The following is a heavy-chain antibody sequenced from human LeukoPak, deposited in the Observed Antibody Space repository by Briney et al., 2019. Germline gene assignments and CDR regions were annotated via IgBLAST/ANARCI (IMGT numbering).Heavy chain of an antibody. D-gene: IGHD3-22*01. V-gene: IGHV1-18*01. CDR2: ISAYNGNT. Sequence: LGASVKVSCKASGYTFTSYGISWVRQAPGQGLEWMGWISAYNGNTNYAQKLQGRVTMTTDTSTSTAYMELRSLRSDDTAVYYCAREGVSLRDSSGLNWFDPWGQGTLVTVSS. CDR1: GYTFTSYG. J-gene: IGHJ5*02. CDR3: AREGVSLRDSSGLNWFDP.